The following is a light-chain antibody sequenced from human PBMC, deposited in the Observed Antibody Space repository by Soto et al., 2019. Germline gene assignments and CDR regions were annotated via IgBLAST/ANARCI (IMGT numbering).Light chain of an antibody. CDR2: KVS. J-gene: IGKJ5*01. V-gene: IGKV2-30*01. CDR3: MQGTHWPPIT. Sequence: DVVMPQSPLSLPVTLGQPACISCRSMRSLLYSDGNTYLNWFQQRPGQSPRRLIYKVSNRDSGVPDRFSGSGSGTDFTLKISRVEAEDVGVYYCMQGTHWPPITFGQGTRLEIK. CDR1: RSLLYSDGNTY.